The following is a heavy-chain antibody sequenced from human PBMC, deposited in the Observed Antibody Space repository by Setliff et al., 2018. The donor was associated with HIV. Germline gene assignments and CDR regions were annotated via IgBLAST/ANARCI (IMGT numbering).Heavy chain of an antibody. V-gene: IGHV3-30*02. J-gene: IGHJ4*02. D-gene: IGHD6-19*01. CDR3: AKNLYRSPWSPLDY. CDR2: IYYDANNQ. Sequence: GGSLRLSCAASGFTFSDYGMHWVRQAPGKGLEWVAFIYYDANNQYYADSVKGRFTISRDNSKNTLYLQMNSLRPEDTAVYYCAKNLYRSPWSPLDYWGQGTLVTVSS. CDR1: GFTFSDYG.